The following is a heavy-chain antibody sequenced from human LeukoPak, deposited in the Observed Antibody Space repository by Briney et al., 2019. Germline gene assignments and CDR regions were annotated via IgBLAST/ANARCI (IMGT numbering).Heavy chain of an antibody. CDR3: ATKADSSGSQFDY. J-gene: IGHJ4*02. V-gene: IGHV3-73*01. CDR2: IRSKANSYAT. CDR1: GFTFSGSA. Sequence: GGSLRLSCAASGFTFSGSAMHWVRQASGKGLEWVGRIRSKANSYATAYAASVKGRFTISRDDSKNTAYLQMNSLKTEDTAVYYCATKADSSGSQFDYWGQGTLVTVSS. D-gene: IGHD3-22*01.